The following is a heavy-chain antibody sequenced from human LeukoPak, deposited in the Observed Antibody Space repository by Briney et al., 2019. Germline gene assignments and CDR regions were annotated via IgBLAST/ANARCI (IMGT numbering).Heavy chain of an antibody. CDR2: ISPYNGNT. D-gene: IGHD6-19*01. V-gene: IGHV1-18*01. J-gene: IGHJ4*02. CDR3: ARAGSGSGWYFDY. CDR1: GYDFTSVG. Sequence: ASVKVSCKASGYDFTSVGITWVRRAPGQGLEWMGWISPYNGNTRYAQKFQGRVAMTTDTSTTTAYMELRGLRFNDTAVYYCARAGSGSGWYFDYWGQGTLVTVSS.